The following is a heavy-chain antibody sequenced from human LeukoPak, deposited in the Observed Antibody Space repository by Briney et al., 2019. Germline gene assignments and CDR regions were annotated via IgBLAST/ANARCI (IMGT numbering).Heavy chain of an antibody. CDR2: IYIRGST. CDR3: AQDWELGS. D-gene: IGHD1-26*01. CDR1: GAAISSYY. J-gene: IGHJ5*02. V-gene: IGHV4-59*01. Sequence: SETLSLICSVSGAAISSYYWNWILQPPTKGLEWIGNIYIRGSTNYNPSLESRVTISLDTSKDQFSLKLTSVTAADTSFYYCAQDWELGSWGQGTLVTVSS.